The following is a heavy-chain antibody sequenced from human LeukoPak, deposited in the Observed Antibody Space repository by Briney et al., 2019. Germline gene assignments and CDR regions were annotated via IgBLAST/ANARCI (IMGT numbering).Heavy chain of an antibody. CDR3: ARAKRFLVRNYYMDV. CDR2: INHSGST. CDR1: GGSFSGYY. V-gene: IGHV4-34*01. D-gene: IGHD3-3*01. J-gene: IGHJ6*03. Sequence: SETLSLTCAVYGGSFSGYYWSWIRQPPGKGLEWIGEINHSGSTNYNPSLKSRVTISVDTSKNQFSLKLSSVTAADTAVYYCARAKRFLVRNYYMDVWGKGTTVTVSS.